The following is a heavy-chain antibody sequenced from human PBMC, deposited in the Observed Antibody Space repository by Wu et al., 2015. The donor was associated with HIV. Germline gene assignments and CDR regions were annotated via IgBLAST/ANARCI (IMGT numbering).Heavy chain of an antibody. J-gene: IGHJ4*02. Sequence: QVQLVQSGAEVKKPGASVKVSCKASGYTFTSYGINWVRQAPGQGLEWMGWISGFDGDTRYAQIMQGRLILTRDTSTNTVYMEMTSLTSDDTAVYYCAGDHDETDYWGQGTLVIVSS. D-gene: IGHD3-3*01. V-gene: IGHV1-18*01. CDR1: GYTFTSYG. CDR2: ISGFDGDT. CDR3: AGDHDETDY.